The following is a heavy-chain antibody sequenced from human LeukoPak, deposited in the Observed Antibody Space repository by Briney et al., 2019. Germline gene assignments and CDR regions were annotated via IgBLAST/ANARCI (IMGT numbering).Heavy chain of an antibody. Sequence: PGGSLRLSCAASGFTFSSYAMSWVRQAPGKGLEWVSGISGSGGSTYYADSVKGRFTISTDNSKNTLYLQMNSPRAEDTAVYYCAKYTDYGGNFYFDYWGQGTLVTVSS. J-gene: IGHJ4*02. V-gene: IGHV3-23*01. CDR3: AKYTDYGGNFYFDY. CDR1: GFTFSSYA. CDR2: ISGSGGST. D-gene: IGHD4-23*01.